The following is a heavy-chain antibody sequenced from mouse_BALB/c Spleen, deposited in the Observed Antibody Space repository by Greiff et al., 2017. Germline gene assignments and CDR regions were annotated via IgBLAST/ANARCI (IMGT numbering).Heavy chain of an antibody. Sequence: VKLMESGPGLVAPSQSLSITCTVSGFSLTSYGVHWVRQPPGKGLEWLGVIWAGGSTNYNSALMSRLSISKDNSKSQVFLKMNSLQTDDTAMYYCARDRYEDYAMDYWGQGTSVTV. CDR2: IWAGGST. J-gene: IGHJ4*01. CDR3: ARDRYEDYAMDY. D-gene: IGHD2-14*01. CDR1: GFSLTSYG. V-gene: IGHV2-9*02.